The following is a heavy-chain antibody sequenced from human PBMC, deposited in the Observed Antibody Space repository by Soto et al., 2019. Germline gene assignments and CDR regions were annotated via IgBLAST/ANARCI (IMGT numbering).Heavy chain of an antibody. D-gene: IGHD4-17*01. V-gene: IGHV3-15*01. Sequence: GGSLRLSCAASGFTFNNAWMSWVRQAPGKGLEWVGRIISKTDGGTTDYAAPVKGRFTISRDDSKNTLYLQMNSLKTEDTAVYYCTTDLRWEGPLLIDAFDIWGQGTMVTVS. CDR2: IISKTDGGTT. CDR3: TTDLRWEGPLLIDAFDI. J-gene: IGHJ3*02. CDR1: GFTFNNAW.